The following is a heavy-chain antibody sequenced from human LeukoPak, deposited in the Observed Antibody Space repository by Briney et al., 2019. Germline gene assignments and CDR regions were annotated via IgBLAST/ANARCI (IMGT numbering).Heavy chain of an antibody. CDR1: GYTFTNYH. CDR2: INPDTGDK. CDR3: ARTTSMTASGYDY. D-gene: IGHD2-21*02. J-gene: IGHJ4*02. Sequence: ASVKVSCKASGYTFTNYHINWVRQASGQGLEWMTWINPDTGDKGYARKFQDRVTITTDTSISTAYMELSSLSSEDTAVYSRARTTSMTASGYDYWGQGTLVTVSS. V-gene: IGHV1-8*03.